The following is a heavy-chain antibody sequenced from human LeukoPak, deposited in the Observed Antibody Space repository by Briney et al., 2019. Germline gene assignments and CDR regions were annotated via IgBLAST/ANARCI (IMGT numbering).Heavy chain of an antibody. Sequence: MPGGSLRLSCEASRFVFTNYHMSWVRQAPGKGLDWIATIAYDGDTKYYADSAEGRFTISRDNAKNSLSLQMNSLRAEDTAVYFCARAGTYDGYKVLDSWGQGTLVTVSS. CDR3: ARAGTYDGYKVLDS. CDR1: RFVFTNYH. J-gene: IGHJ5*01. D-gene: IGHD5-24*01. V-gene: IGHV3-11*01. CDR2: IAYDGDTK.